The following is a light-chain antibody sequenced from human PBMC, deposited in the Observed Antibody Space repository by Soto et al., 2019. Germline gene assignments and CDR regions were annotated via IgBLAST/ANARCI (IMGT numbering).Light chain of an antibody. CDR2: DAS. CDR3: QQRSNWPPLT. CDR1: QIIDNY. V-gene: IGKV3-11*01. J-gene: IGKJ4*01. Sequence: EIVLTQSPATLSLSPGDRATLSCRASQIIDNYLAWYQQKPGQAPRLLIYDASNRATGIPARFSGSGSGTDFTLTISSLEPEDFAVYYCQQRSNWPPLTFGGGNKVEIK.